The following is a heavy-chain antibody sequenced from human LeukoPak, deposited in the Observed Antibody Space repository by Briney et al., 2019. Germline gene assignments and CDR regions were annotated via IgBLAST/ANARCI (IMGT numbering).Heavy chain of an antibody. Sequence: GGSLRLSCVVSGFEFSIHDMSWGRQAPGKGPEWVSSISGRGTDTYYRDSVKGRFTISRDTSKNTLYMQMNNLRVEDTALYYCAKGFHFDWWGQGTLVTVSS. J-gene: IGHJ4*02. CDR2: ISGRGTDT. V-gene: IGHV3-23*01. CDR1: GFEFSIHD. CDR3: AKGFHFDW.